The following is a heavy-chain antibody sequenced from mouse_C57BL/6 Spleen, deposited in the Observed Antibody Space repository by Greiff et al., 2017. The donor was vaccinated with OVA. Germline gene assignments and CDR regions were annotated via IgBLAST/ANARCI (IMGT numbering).Heavy chain of an antibody. Sequence: VQLQQSGAELVKPGASVKISCKASGYAFSSYWMNWVKQRPGKGLEWIGQIYPGDGDTNYNGKFKGKATLTADKSSSTAYMQLSSLTSEDSAVYFCASPDSSAAWFAYWGQGTLVTVSA. D-gene: IGHD3-2*02. V-gene: IGHV1-80*01. J-gene: IGHJ3*01. CDR1: GYAFSSYW. CDR2: IYPGDGDT. CDR3: ASPDSSAAWFAY.